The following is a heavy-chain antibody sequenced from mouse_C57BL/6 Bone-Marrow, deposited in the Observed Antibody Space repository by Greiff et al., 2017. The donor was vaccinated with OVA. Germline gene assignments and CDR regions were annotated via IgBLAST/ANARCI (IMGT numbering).Heavy chain of an antibody. CDR2: IRNKANGYTT. Sequence: EVKLVESGGGLVQPGGSLSLSCAASGFTFTDYYMSWVRQPPGKALEWLGFIRNKANGYTTEYSASVKGRFTISRDNSQSILYLQMNALRAEDSATYYCARSYSRYYAMDCWGQGTSVTVSS. D-gene: IGHD2-10*01. V-gene: IGHV7-3*01. J-gene: IGHJ4*01. CDR3: ARSYSRYYAMDC. CDR1: GFTFTDYY.